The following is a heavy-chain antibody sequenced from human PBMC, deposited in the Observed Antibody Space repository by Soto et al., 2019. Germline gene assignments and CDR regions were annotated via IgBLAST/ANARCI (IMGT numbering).Heavy chain of an antibody. V-gene: IGHV3-66*01. Sequence: GGSLRLSCAASGFTVSSNYMSWVRQAPGKGLEWVSVIYSGGSTYYADSVKGRFTISRHNSKNTLYLQMNSLRAEDTAVYYCARSEYCSSTSCPPGAFDIWGQGTMVTVSS. CDR2: IYSGGST. J-gene: IGHJ3*02. CDR1: GFTVSSNY. D-gene: IGHD2-2*01. CDR3: ARSEYCSSTSCPPGAFDI.